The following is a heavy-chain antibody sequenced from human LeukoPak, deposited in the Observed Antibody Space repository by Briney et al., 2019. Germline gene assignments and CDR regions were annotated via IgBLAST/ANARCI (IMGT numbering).Heavy chain of an antibody. CDR1: GGTFSSYA. CDR3: ARARSLAHYYYGMDV. D-gene: IGHD2-15*01. CDR2: IIPIFGTA. J-gene: IGHJ6*02. Sequence: GASVKVSCKASGGTFSSYAISWVRQAPGQGLEWMGGIIPIFGTANYAQKFQGRVTITADESTSTAYMELSSLRSEDTAVYYCARARSLAHYYYGMDVWGQGTTVTVSS. V-gene: IGHV1-69*13.